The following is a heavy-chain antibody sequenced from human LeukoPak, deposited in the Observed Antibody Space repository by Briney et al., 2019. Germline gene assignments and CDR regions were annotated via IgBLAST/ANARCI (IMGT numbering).Heavy chain of an antibody. J-gene: IGHJ2*01. CDR1: GFTFSVSE. Sequence: GGSLRLSCTASGFTFSVSEMSWVRQTPGKGLEWLSNIRTDGTTTYYADSVKGRFTISRDNAENSLYLQMDRLRPDDTALYYCARSFGWYFDLWGRGTLVTVSS. D-gene: IGHD3-16*01. CDR3: ARSFGWYFDL. V-gene: IGHV3-48*03. CDR2: IRTDGTTT.